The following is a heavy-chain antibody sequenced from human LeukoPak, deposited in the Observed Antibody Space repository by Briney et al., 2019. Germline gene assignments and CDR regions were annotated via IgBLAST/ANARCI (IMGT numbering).Heavy chain of an antibody. CDR1: GFTFSSYG. D-gene: IGHD3-22*01. J-gene: IGHJ4*02. CDR2: IRYDGSNK. V-gene: IGHV3-30*02. CDR3: AKGPGGYYDSSGYEYYFDY. Sequence: GGSLRLSCAASGFTFSSYGMHWVRQAPGKGLEWVAFIRYDGSNKYYADSVKGRFTISRDNYKNTLYLQMNSLRAEDTAVYYCAKGPGGYYDSSGYEYYFDYWGQGTLVTASS.